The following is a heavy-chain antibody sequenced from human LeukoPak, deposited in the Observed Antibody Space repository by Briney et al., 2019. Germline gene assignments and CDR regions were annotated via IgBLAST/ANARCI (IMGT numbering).Heavy chain of an antibody. J-gene: IGHJ4*02. CDR3: ARRGPGTHYVDF. V-gene: IGHV3-33*01. CDR1: GFTFSTHG. D-gene: IGHD1-26*01. Sequence: PGGSLRLSCAASGFTFSTHGMHWVRQPPGKGLEWVSIIWSDGTNKYYADSVKGRFTISRDNSKNTLYLQMNSLTVEDTAMYYCARRGPGTHYVDFWGQGTLVTVSS. CDR2: IWSDGTNK.